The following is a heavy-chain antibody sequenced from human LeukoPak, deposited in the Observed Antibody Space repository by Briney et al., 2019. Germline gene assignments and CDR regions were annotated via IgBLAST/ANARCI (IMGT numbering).Heavy chain of an antibody. D-gene: IGHD3-16*01. CDR3: ATHHYDYDPDACFQH. J-gene: IGHJ1*01. V-gene: IGHV3-7*01. CDR2: IKQDGSEK. Sequence: PGGSLRLSCAASGFTFSSYWMSWVRQAPGKGLEWVANIKQDGSEKYYVDSVKGRFTISRDNAKNSLYLQVNSLRAEDTAVYYCATHHYDYDPDACFQHWGQGTLVTVSS. CDR1: GFTFSSYW.